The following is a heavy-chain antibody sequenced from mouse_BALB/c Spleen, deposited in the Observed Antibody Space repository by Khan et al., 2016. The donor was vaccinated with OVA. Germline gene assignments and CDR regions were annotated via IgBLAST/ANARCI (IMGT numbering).Heavy chain of an antibody. D-gene: IGHD2-10*01. V-gene: IGHV9-3-1*01. CDR2: INTYTGEP. J-gene: IGHJ4*01. Sequence: QIQLVQSGPELKKPGETVKISCKASGYTFTNYGMNWVKQSPGKALKWMGWINTYTGEPTYADDFKGRFAFSLETSASTAYLQINTLKNEDTATYVCARPPYFSYTLDYWGQGTSVTVSS. CDR3: ARPPYFSYTLDY. CDR1: GYTFTNYG.